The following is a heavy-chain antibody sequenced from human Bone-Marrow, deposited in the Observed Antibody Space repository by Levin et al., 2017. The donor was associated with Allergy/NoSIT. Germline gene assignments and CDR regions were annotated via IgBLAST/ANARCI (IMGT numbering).Heavy chain of an antibody. Sequence: GESLKISCAASGFTFSSYAMSWVRQAPGKGLEWVSAISGSGGSTYYADSVKGRFTISRDNSKNTLYLQMNSLRAEDTAVYYCAKGPGFLEGLYLNYWGQGTLVTVSS. CDR2: ISGSGGST. J-gene: IGHJ4*02. V-gene: IGHV3-23*01. CDR3: AKGPGFLEGLYLNY. CDR1: GFTFSSYA. D-gene: IGHD3-3*01.